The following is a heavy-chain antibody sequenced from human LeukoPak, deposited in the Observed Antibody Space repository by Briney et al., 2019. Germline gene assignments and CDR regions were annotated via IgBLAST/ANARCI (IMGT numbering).Heavy chain of an antibody. CDR1: GGTFSSYA. D-gene: IGHD2-2*01. CDR3: ARQDVEDIVVVPAANSPYYYGMDV. V-gene: IGHV1-69*06. J-gene: IGHJ6*04. Sequence: ASVKVSCKASGGTFSSYAVSWVRQAPGQGLEWIGGIIPIFGTANYAQKFQGRVTITADKSTSTAYMELSSLRSEDMAVYYCARQDVEDIVVVPAANSPYYYGMDVWGKGTTVTVSS. CDR2: IIPIFGTA.